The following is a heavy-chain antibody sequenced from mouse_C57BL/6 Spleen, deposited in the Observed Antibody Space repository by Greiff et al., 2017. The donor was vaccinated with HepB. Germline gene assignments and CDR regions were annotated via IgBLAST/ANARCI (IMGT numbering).Heavy chain of an antibody. J-gene: IGHJ3*01. D-gene: IGHD2-2*01. Sequence: VQLQQSGAELVKPGASVKLSCTASGFNIKDYYMHWVKQRTEQGLEWIGRIDPEDGETKYAPKFQGKATITADTSSNTAYLQLSILTSEDTAVSYCASSYGYDAAWFAYWGQGTLVTVSA. CDR1: GFNIKDYY. V-gene: IGHV14-2*01. CDR2: IDPEDGET. CDR3: ASSYGYDAAWFAY.